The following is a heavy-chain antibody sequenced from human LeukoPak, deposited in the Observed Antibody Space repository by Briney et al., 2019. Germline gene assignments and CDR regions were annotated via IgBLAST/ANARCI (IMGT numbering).Heavy chain of an antibody. J-gene: IGHJ5*02. CDR1: GGSIGSSTYC. V-gene: IGHV4-39*01. Sequence: KASETLSLTCTVSGGSIGSSTYCWGWIRQPPGKGLEWIGSIYYSGSTYYNPSLKSRVTISVDTSKNQFSLNLTSVTAADTAVYYCARSTTIKGWFDPWGQGTLVTVSS. D-gene: IGHD4-11*01. CDR2: IYYSGST. CDR3: ARSTTIKGWFDP.